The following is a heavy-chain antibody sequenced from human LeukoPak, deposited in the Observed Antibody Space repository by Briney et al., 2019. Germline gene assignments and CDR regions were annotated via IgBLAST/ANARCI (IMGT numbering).Heavy chain of an antibody. V-gene: IGHV3-15*01. D-gene: IGHD5-18*01. CDR1: GFTFSNAW. CDR3: TTVWWIQRR. CDR2: IKSKTDGVTT. J-gene: IGHJ4*02. Sequence: PGGSLRLXCAASGFTFSNAWMSWVRQAPGKGLEWVGRIKSKTDGVTTEYAAPVKGRFTISRDDSKNTLYLQMNSLKTEDTAVYYCTTVWWIQRRWGQGTLVTVSS.